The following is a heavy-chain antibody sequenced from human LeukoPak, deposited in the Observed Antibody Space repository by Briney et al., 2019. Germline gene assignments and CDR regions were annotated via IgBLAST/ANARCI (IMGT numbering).Heavy chain of an antibody. J-gene: IGHJ4*02. D-gene: IGHD1-1*01. CDR1: GYTLSGYY. Sequence: GASVRVSFKASGYTLSGYYIHWVRQAPGQGLEWMGWINPNSGETKYAQNFQGGVTLTRDTSISTFYMEVSRLTSGDTAVYFCARYNWNDVVSALDYWGQGTLVTVSS. CDR3: ARYNWNDVVSALDY. V-gene: IGHV1-2*02. CDR2: INPNSGET.